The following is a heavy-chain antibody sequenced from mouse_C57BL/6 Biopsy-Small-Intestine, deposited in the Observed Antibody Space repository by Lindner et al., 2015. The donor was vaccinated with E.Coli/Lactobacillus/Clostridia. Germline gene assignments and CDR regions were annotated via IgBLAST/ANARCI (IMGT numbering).Heavy chain of an antibody. CDR2: ISSGSSTI. V-gene: IGHV5-17*01. CDR1: GFTFSDSG. Sequence: VQLQESGGGLVKPGGSLKLSCAASGFTFSDSGMHWVRQAPEKGLEWIAYISSGSSTIYYADTVKGRFTISRDNAKNTLFLQMTSLRSEDTAMYYCARPYYYAMDYWGQGTSVTVSS. CDR3: ARPYYYAMDY. J-gene: IGHJ4*01.